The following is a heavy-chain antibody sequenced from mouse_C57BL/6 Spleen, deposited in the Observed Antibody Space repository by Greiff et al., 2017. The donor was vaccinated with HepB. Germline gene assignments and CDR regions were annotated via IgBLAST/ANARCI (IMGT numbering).Heavy chain of an antibody. V-gene: IGHV1-72*01. J-gene: IGHJ2*01. Sequence: VQLQQSGAELVKPGASVKMSCKASGYNFTSYWITWVKQRPGRGLEWIGRIDPNSGGTKYNEKFKSKATLTVDKPSSSAYMQLSSLTSEDSAVYYCARSREIKYINYCDYWGHGTTLTVSS. CDR2: IDPNSGGT. D-gene: IGHD1-1*01. CDR1: GYNFTSYW. CDR3: ARSREIKYINYCDY.